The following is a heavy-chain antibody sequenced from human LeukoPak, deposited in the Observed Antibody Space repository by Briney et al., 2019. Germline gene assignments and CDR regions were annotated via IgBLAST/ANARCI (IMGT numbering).Heavy chain of an antibody. J-gene: IGHJ4*02. V-gene: IGHV1-46*01. CDR2: INPSGGST. CDR3: ARVPRDYGDYYFDY. D-gene: IGHD4-17*01. Sequence: GASVKVSCKAFGYTFTGYWMHWVRQAPGQGPEWMGVINPSGGSTSYAQKFQGRVTMTRDMSTSTVYVELSSLRSEDTAVYYCARVPRDYGDYYFDYWGQGTLVTVSS. CDR1: GYTFTGYW.